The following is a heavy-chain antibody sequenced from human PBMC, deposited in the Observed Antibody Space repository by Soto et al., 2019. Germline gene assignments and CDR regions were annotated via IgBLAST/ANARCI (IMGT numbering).Heavy chain of an antibody. CDR1: GFTFSSYS. J-gene: IGHJ5*02. Sequence: EVQLVESGGGLVQPGGSLRLSCAASGFTFSSYSMNWVRQAPGKGLEWVSYISNSTIYYADSVKGRFTISRDNAKNDLYLQMNSLRAEDTAVFYCAREGASSGWYNGFVHWGQGAMVTVSS. V-gene: IGHV3-48*01. CDR3: AREGASSGWYNGFVH. CDR2: ISNSTI. D-gene: IGHD3-22*01.